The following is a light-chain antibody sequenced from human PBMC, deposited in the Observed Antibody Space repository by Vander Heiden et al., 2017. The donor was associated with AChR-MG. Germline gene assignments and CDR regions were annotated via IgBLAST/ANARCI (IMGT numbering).Light chain of an antibody. CDR1: DIGSKN. V-gene: IGLV3-9*01. Sequence: SYELTQPLSVSLALGQTATITCGGDDIGSKNVQWYQQRPGQAPILVMYRDSNRPSGITERLSGSNSGNTATLTISRAQAGDEADYYCQVWDSSVLFVFGTGTTVT. J-gene: IGLJ1*01. CDR2: RDS. CDR3: QVWDSSVLFV.